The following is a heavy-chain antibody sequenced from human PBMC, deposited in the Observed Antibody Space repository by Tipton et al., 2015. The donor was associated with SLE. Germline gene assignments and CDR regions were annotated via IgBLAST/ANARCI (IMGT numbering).Heavy chain of an antibody. CDR1: GYTFNSYY. Sequence: QSGPEVKKPGASVKVSCKASGYTFNSYYIHWVRQAPGQGLEWMGIINPGGGSTTYSQKFQGRVTMTRDTSTSTVYMELSSLGSEDTAVYHCARVLQSGDAFDIWGQGTMVTVSS. D-gene: IGHD4-11*01. CDR2: INPGGGST. V-gene: IGHV1-46*02. J-gene: IGHJ3*02. CDR3: ARVLQSGDAFDI.